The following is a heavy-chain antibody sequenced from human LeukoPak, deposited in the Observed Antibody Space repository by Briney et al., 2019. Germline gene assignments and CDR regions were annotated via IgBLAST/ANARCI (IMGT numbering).Heavy chain of an antibody. D-gene: IGHD3-22*01. V-gene: IGHV1-69*04. J-gene: IGHJ4*02. Sequence: SVKVSCKASGGTFSSYAVSWVRQAPGQGLQWMGRIIPILGIANYAQKFQGGVTITADKSTSTAYMELSSLRSEDTAVYYCARHYYDSSGYYYAFDYWGQGTLVTVSS. CDR3: ARHYYDSSGYYYAFDY. CDR1: GGTFSSYA. CDR2: IIPILGIA.